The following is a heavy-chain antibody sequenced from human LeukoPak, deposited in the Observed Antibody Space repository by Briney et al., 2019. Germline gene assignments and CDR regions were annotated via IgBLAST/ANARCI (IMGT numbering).Heavy chain of an antibody. J-gene: IGHJ4*02. CDR1: GGSISSGSYY. V-gene: IGHV4-61*02. CDR2: IYTSGST. D-gene: IGHD3-22*01. CDR3: ARDTYYDSSGYYTDY. Sequence: PSQTLSLTCTVSGGSISSGSYYWSWIRQPAGKGLEWIGRIYTSGSTNYNPSLKSRVTISVDTSKNQFSLKLSSVTAADTAVYYCARDTYYDSSGYYTDYWGQGTLVTVSS.